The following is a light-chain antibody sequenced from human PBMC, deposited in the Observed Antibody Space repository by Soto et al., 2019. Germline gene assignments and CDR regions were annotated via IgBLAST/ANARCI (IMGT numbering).Light chain of an antibody. J-gene: IGLJ1*01. Sequence: QSVLTQPASVSGSPGQSITISCTGTRTDVGGYNFVSWYQQHPGKAPKLIIYEVSNRPSGVSNRFSGSKSDNTASLTISGLRAEDGADYYCCSYVSSKTYVFGTGTKVTVL. CDR3: CSYVSSKTYV. V-gene: IGLV2-14*01. CDR2: EVS. CDR1: RTDVGGYNF.